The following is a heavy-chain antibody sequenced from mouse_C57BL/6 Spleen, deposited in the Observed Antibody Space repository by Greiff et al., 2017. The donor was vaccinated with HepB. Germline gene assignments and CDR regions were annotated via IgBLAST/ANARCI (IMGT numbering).Heavy chain of an antibody. V-gene: IGHV1-50*01. CDR2: IDPSDSYT. D-gene: IGHD1-1*01. Sequence: QVQLQQPGAELVKPGASVKLSCKASGYTFTSYWMQWVKQRPGQGLEWIGEIDPSDSYTNYNQKFKGKATLTVDTSSSTAYMQLSSLTSEDSAVYYCARQITTVVGPYFDVWGTVTTVTVSS. J-gene: IGHJ1*03. CDR3: ARQITTVVGPYFDV. CDR1: GYTFTSYW.